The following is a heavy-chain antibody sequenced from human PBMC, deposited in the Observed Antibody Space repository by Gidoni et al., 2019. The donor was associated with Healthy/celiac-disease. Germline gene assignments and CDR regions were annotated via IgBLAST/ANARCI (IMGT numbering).Heavy chain of an antibody. Sequence: EVQLVESGGGVVQPGGSLRLACSASGFTVSSYAMHWVRQAPGKGLEFVSAISSNGGSTYYAASVNGRFTISSDNSKNTLYLQMSSLRAEDTAVYYCVKSERGTTVTTGNYWGQGTLVTVSS. CDR1: GFTVSSYA. CDR2: ISSNGGST. J-gene: IGHJ4*02. D-gene: IGHD4-17*01. CDR3: VKSERGTTVTTGNY. V-gene: IGHV3-64D*08.